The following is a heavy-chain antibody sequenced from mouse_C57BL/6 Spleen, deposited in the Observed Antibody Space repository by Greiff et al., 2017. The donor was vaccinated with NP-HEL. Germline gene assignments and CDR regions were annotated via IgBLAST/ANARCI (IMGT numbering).Heavy chain of an antibody. CDR3: ARGPVPYYFDY. Sequence: EVQLQQSGAELVKPGASVKLSCTASGFNFKDYYMPWVQQRTEQGLEWIGRIDPEDGDTKYAPKFQGKATISADTSSNTAYLQLSSLTSEDTAVCYCARGPVPYYFDYWGQGTTLTVSS. J-gene: IGHJ2*01. CDR2: IDPEDGDT. V-gene: IGHV14-2*01. CDR1: GFNFKDYY.